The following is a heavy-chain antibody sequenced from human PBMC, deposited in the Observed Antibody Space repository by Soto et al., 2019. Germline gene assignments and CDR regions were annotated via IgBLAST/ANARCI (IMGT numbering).Heavy chain of an antibody. Sequence: ASVKVSCKASGYTFTGYYMHWVRQAPGRGLEWMGWINPNSGGTNYAQKFQGWVTMTRDTSISTAYMELSRLRSDDTAVYYCARGLHYGDSDAFDSWGQGTMVPVSS. V-gene: IGHV1-2*04. CDR1: GYTFTGYY. D-gene: IGHD4-17*01. CDR3: ARGLHYGDSDAFDS. CDR2: INPNSGGT. J-gene: IGHJ3*02.